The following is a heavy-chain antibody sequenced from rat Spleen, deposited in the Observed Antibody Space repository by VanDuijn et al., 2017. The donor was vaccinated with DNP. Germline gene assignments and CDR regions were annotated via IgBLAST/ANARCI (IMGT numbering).Heavy chain of an antibody. CDR2: IKKDSSTI. J-gene: IGHJ2*01. Sequence: EVKLVESGGGLVQPGRSLKLSCAASGFNFNDYWMGWVRQAPGKGLEWIGQIKKDSSTINYITSLKEKITISRDNAQKTLYLQMSKLGSEETAIYYWSKGPNYGGWSDYFDYWGQGVMVTVSS. D-gene: IGHD1-11*01. CDR3: SKGPNYGGWSDYFDY. CDR1: GFNFNDYW. V-gene: IGHV4-2*01.